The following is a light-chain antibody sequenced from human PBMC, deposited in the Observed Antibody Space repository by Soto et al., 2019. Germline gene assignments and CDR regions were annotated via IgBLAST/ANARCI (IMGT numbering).Light chain of an antibody. CDR2: AAS. J-gene: IGKJ2*01. V-gene: IGKV1-17*03. CDR3: RQHNTYPHT. CDR1: RGITNY. Sequence: DIQMTQSPSAMSASVGDRVTITCRASRGITNYVAWFQQKPGQVPKRLIYAASSLQRGVPSRFSGSGSGTEFTLPISSLQPEDFATYYCRQHNTYPHTFGQGTKLEIK.